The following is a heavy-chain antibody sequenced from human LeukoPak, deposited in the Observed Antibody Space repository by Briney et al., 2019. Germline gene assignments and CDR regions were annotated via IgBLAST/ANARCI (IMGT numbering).Heavy chain of an antibody. CDR2: INSDESNT. CDR1: GVTFSTYR. Sequence: GGSLRLSCAASGVTFSTYRMHWVRQAPGKGLVWVSHINSDESNTNYADSVKGRFTISRDNAKNSLFLQMNSLTPEDTAVYYCARCGEGLPCDFDYWGQGTLVTVSS. D-gene: IGHD2-21*01. CDR3: ARCGEGLPCDFDY. V-gene: IGHV3-74*01. J-gene: IGHJ4*02.